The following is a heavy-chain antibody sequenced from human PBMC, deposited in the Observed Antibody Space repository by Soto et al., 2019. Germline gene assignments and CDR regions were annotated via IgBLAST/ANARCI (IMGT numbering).Heavy chain of an antibody. CDR2: INPNSGGT. Sequence: GASVKVSCKASGYTFTSYAISWARQAPGQGLEWMGWINPNSGGTNYAQKFQGWVTMTRDTSISTAYMELSRLRSDDTAVYYCARERVPAAIHYYYYGRDVWGQGTTVTV. CDR1: GYTFTSYA. D-gene: IGHD2-2*01. CDR3: ARERVPAAIHYYYYGRDV. V-gene: IGHV1-2*04. J-gene: IGHJ6*02.